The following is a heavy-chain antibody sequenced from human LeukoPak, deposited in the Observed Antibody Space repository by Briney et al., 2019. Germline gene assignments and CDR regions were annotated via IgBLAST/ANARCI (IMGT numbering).Heavy chain of an antibody. CDR1: GFTFSSYG. CDR2: IRYDGSNK. Sequence: GGSLRLSCAASGFTFSSYGMHWVRQAPGKGLEWVAFIRYDGSNKYYADSVKGRFTISRDNSKNTLYLQMNSLRAEDTAVYYCARVTQQPYSSSWNDYWGQGTLVTVSS. J-gene: IGHJ4*02. V-gene: IGHV3-30*02. CDR3: ARVTQQPYSSSWNDY. D-gene: IGHD6-13*01.